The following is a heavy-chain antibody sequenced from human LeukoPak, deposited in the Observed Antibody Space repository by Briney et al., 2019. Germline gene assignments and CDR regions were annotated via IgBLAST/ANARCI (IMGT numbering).Heavy chain of an antibody. D-gene: IGHD3-10*01. CDR1: GYTFTGYY. V-gene: IGHV1-2*06. CDR2: INPNSGGT. J-gene: IGHJ4*02. Sequence: GASVKVSCKAAGYTFTGYYMHWVRQAPGQGLEWMGRINPNSGGTNYAQKFQGRVTITADESTSTAYMELSSLRSEDTAVYYCAREYGSGSYYWGQGTLVTVSS. CDR3: AREYGSGSYY.